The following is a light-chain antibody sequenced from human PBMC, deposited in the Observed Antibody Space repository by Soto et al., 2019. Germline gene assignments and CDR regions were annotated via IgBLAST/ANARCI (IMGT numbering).Light chain of an antibody. Sequence: EIVLTQSPGTLSLSPGERATLSCGASQTVASNYLVWYQQKPGQAPRLLIYDASSRATGIPDRFSGSGSGTDFTLTISRLEPEDFAVYYCQQYGSSPVTFGQGTQLDIK. CDR1: QTVASNY. CDR3: QQYGSSPVT. J-gene: IGKJ2*01. V-gene: IGKV3-20*01. CDR2: DAS.